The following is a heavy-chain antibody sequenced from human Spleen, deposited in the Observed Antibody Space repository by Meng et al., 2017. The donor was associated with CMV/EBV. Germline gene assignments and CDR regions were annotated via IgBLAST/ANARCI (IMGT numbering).Heavy chain of an antibody. CDR2: ISYDGSNE. D-gene: IGHD1-26*01. V-gene: IGHV3-30-3*02. Sequence: GGSLRLSCAASGFTFRTYAMHWVRQAPGKGLEWVAVISYDGSNEYYADSVKGRFTISRDNSKNTMYLQMNSLRAGDTAVYYCAKHRGSNSLAGVDVWGQGTTVTVSS. J-gene: IGHJ6*02. CDR1: GFTFRTYA. CDR3: AKHRGSNSLAGVDV.